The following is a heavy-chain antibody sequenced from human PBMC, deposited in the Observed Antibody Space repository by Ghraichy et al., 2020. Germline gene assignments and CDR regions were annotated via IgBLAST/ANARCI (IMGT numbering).Heavy chain of an antibody. V-gene: IGHV3-7*03. CDR1: GFTFSNYW. Sequence: GGSLRLSCAASGFTFSNYWMTWVRQAPGKGLEWVANIKLDGSQTYYVDSVEGRFTISRDNARNSLYLQMNSLRVEDTAVYYCARARIDYWGQGTLVTVSS. J-gene: IGHJ4*02. CDR2: IKLDGSQT. CDR3: ARARIDY.